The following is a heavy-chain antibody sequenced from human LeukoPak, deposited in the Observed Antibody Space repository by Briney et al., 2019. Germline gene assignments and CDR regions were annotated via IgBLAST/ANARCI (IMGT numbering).Heavy chain of an antibody. CDR2: INAGNGNT. J-gene: IGHJ5*02. D-gene: IGHD2-2*01. V-gene: IGHV1-3*01. CDR3: ARDRRIVVVPAALSYWFDP. CDR1: GYTFTSYA. Sequence: GASVKVSCKASGYTFTSYAMHWVRQAPGQRLEWMGWINAGNGNTKYSQKFQGRVTITRDTSASTAYMELSSLRSEDTAVYYCARDRRIVVVPAALSYWFDPWGQGTLVTVSS.